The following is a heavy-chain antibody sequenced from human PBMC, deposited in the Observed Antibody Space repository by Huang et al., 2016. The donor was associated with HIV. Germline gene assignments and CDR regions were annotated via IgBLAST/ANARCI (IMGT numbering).Heavy chain of an antibody. D-gene: IGHD3-16*01. CDR1: GGSFSDQI. V-gene: IGHV1-69*01. CDR3: AMSLRYQYDSRSYWGRYFDY. Sequence: QVQLEQSGPAVRKPGSSVKVSCQASGGSFSDQIISWVRQAPGQRFEWMWGIFPLFRAPAYAQEFKGRGTMTADESTATIYMELNSLTSEDTAVYYCAMSLRYQYDSRSYWGRYFDYWGQGTLVTVSS. CDR2: IFPLFRAP. J-gene: IGHJ4*02.